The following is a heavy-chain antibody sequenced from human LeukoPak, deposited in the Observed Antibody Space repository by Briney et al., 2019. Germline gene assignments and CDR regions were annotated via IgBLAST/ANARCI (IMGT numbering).Heavy chain of an antibody. V-gene: IGHV3-23*01. Sequence: PXGSLRLSCAASGFTFSSYAMSWVRQAPGKGLEWVSAISGSGGSTYYADSVKGRFTISRDNSKNTLYLQMNSLRAEDTAVYYCAKASLTTVTPEMDFDYWGQGTLVTVSS. CDR3: AKASLTTVTPEMDFDY. J-gene: IGHJ4*02. D-gene: IGHD4-11*01. CDR2: ISGSGGST. CDR1: GFTFSSYA.